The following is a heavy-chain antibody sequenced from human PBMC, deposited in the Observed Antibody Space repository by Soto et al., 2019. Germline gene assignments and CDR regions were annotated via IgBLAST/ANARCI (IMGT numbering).Heavy chain of an antibody. Sequence: GGSLRLSCAAAGFTFSSYGMHWVRQAPGKGLEWVAVISYDGSNKYYADSVKGRFTISRDNSKNTLYLQMNSLRAEDTAVYYCAKDTYYYDSSGSHLDYWGQGTLVTVSS. D-gene: IGHD3-22*01. CDR2: ISYDGSNK. J-gene: IGHJ4*02. V-gene: IGHV3-30*18. CDR3: AKDTYYYDSSGSHLDY. CDR1: GFTFSSYG.